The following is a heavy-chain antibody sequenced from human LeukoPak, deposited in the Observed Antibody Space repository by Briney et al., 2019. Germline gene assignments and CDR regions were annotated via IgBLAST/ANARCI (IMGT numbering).Heavy chain of an antibody. CDR3: ASSFGYCSSTSCYEFWDY. V-gene: IGHV4-59*10. Sequence: KPSETLSLTCAVYGGSFSGYYWSWIRQPAGKGLEWIGRIYTSGSTNYNPSLKSRVTISVDTSKNQFSLKLSSVTAADTAVYYCASSFGYCSSTSCYEFWDYWGQGTLVTVSS. D-gene: IGHD2-2*03. J-gene: IGHJ4*02. CDR1: GGSFSGYY. CDR2: IYTSGST.